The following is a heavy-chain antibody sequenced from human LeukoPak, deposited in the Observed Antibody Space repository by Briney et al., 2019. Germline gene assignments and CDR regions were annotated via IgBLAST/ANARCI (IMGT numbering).Heavy chain of an antibody. CDR2: IKQDGSEK. CDR1: GFTFSSYW. J-gene: IGHJ6*03. CDR3: ARDRVWQWLVRDYYYYMDV. Sequence: PGGSLRLSCAASGFTFSSYWMSWVRQAPGKGLEWVANIKQDGSEKYYVDSVKGRSTISRDNAKNSLYLQMNSLRAEDTAVYYCARDRVWQWLVRDYYYYMDVWGKGTTVTVSS. D-gene: IGHD6-19*01. V-gene: IGHV3-7*01.